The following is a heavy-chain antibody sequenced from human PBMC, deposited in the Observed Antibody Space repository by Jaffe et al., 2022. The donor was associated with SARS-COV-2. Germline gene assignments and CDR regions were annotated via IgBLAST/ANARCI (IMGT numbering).Heavy chain of an antibody. D-gene: IGHD3-16*01. CDR2: ISGSGGST. J-gene: IGHJ4*02. Sequence: EVQLLESGGGLVQPGGSLRLSCAASGFTFSSYAMSWVRQAPGKGLEWVSAISGSGGSTYYADSVKGRFTISRDNSKNTLYLQMNSLRAEDTAVYYCAKDFGGNRYRWPSGGVFDYWGQGTLVTVSS. V-gene: IGHV3-23*01. CDR3: AKDFGGNRYRWPSGGVFDY. CDR1: GFTFSSYA.